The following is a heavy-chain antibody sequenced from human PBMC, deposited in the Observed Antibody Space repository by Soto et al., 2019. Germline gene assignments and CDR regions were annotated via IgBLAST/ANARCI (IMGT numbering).Heavy chain of an antibody. V-gene: IGHV4-34*01. J-gene: IGHJ6*03. Sequence: QVQLQQWGAGLLKPSETLSLTCAVYGGSLSGYYWSWIRQPPWKGLEWIGEINHSGSTNYNPSLKSRVTISVDTSKNQFSLKLSSLTAADTAVYYCASGNTMVRGAYYYMDVWGKGTTVTVSS. CDR1: GGSLSGYY. D-gene: IGHD3-10*01. CDR2: INHSGST. CDR3: ASGNTMVRGAYYYMDV.